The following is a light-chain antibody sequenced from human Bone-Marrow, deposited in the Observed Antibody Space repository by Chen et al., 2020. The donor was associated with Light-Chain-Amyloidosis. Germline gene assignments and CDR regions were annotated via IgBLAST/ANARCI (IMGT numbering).Light chain of an antibody. J-gene: IGKJ4*01. CDR2: AAS. CDR3: QTYNTAPHLT. V-gene: IGKV1-27*01. Sequence: DIQMTQSPSSLPVSVGDRVTLTCRASQAIGNFLAWYQQRPGQVPEILIYAASTLQPGVPSRFSGSGSGTLFTLTITSLQPEDVATYYCQTYNTAPHLTFGGGTKVEIK. CDR1: QAIGNF.